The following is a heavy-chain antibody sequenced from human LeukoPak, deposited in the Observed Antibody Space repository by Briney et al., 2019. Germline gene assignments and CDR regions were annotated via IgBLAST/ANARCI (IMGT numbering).Heavy chain of an antibody. V-gene: IGHV1-46*01. J-gene: IGHJ2*01. Sequence: GASVTVSCKASGYTFTSYYMHWVRQAPGQGLEWMGIINPSGGSTSYAQKFQGRVTMTADTSTSTVYMELSSLRSEDTAVYYCARDLEMATTLYWYFDPWGRGTLVTVSS. CDR2: INPSGGST. D-gene: IGHD5-24*01. CDR3: ARDLEMATTLYWYFDP. CDR1: GYTFTSYY.